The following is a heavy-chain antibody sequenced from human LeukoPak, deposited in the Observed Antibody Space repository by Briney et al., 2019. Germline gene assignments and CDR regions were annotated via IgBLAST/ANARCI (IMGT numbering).Heavy chain of an antibody. CDR1: GGSISSSSYY. D-gene: IGHD3-16*01. Sequence: SETLSLTCTVSGGSISSSSYYWGWIRQPPGKGLEWIGSIYYSGSTYYNPSLKSRVTISVDTSKNQLSLKLSSVTAADTAVYYCAQTRRAWGVHDAFDIWGQGTMVTVSS. CDR3: AQTRRAWGVHDAFDI. J-gene: IGHJ3*02. V-gene: IGHV4-39*01. CDR2: IYYSGST.